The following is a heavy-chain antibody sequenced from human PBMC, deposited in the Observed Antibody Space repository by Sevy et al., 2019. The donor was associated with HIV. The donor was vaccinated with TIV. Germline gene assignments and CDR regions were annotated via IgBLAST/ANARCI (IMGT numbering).Heavy chain of an antibody. CDR2: LCFGCGEI. J-gene: IGHJ4*02. CDR1: GFTFSKYS. V-gene: IGHV3-23*01. CDR3: AREGCTKPHAY. D-gene: IGHD2-8*01. Sequence: GGSLRLSCAASGFTFSKYSMSWVRQPPGKGLEWVSTLCFGCGEINYADSVKGRFTISRDNSKSSVYLQMNNLRPEDTAVYYCAREGCTKPHAYGGQGNLVTVSS.